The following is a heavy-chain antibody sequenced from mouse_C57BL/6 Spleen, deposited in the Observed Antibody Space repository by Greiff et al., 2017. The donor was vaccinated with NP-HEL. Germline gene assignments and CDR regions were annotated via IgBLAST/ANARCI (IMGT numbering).Heavy chain of an antibody. CDR2: INPSSGYT. D-gene: IGHD2-10*02. Sequence: QVQLQQSGAELARPGASVKMSCKASGYTFTSYTMHWVKQRPGQGLEWIGYINPSSGYTKYNQKFKDKATLTADKSSSTAYMQLSSLTSEDSAVYYCCGYGKYGLAYYAMDYWGQGTSVTVSS. CDR1: GYTFTSYT. J-gene: IGHJ4*01. CDR3: CGYGKYGLAYYAMDY. V-gene: IGHV1-4*01.